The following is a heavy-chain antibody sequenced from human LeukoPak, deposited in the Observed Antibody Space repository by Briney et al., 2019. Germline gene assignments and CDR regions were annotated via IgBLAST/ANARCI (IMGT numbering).Heavy chain of an antibody. J-gene: IGHJ5*02. CDR3: ARAAGYCSSTSCYGNYNWFDP. CDR2: IYTSGST. D-gene: IGHD2-2*01. Sequence: PSQTLSLTCTVSGGSISSGSYYWSWIRQPAGKGLEWIARIYTSGSTNYNPSLKSRVTISVDTSKNQFSLKLSSVTAADTAVYYCARAAGYCSSTSCYGNYNWFDPWGQGTLVTVSS. CDR1: GGSISSGSYY. V-gene: IGHV4-61*02.